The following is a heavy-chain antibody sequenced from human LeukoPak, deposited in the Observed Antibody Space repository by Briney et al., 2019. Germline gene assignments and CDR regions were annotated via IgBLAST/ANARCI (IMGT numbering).Heavy chain of an antibody. V-gene: IGHV3-9*01. Sequence: PGGSLRLSCAASGFTFDDYAMHWVRQVPGKGLEWVSGISWNSGSIGYADSVKGRFTISRDNSKNTLYLQMNSLRAEDTAVYYCARDYCSSTSCLFDYWGQGTLVTVSS. CDR2: ISWNSGSI. CDR3: ARDYCSSTSCLFDY. J-gene: IGHJ4*02. D-gene: IGHD2-2*01. CDR1: GFTFDDYA.